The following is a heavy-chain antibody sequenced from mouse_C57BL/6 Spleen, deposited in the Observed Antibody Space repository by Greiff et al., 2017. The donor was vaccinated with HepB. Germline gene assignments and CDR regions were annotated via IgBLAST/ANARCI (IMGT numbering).Heavy chain of an antibody. V-gene: IGHV3-6*01. D-gene: IGHD1-1*01. Sequence: EVKLQESGPGLVKPSQSLSLTCSVTGYSNTSGYYWNWIRQFPGNKLEWMGYISYDGSNNYNPSLKNRISITRDTSKNQFFLKLNSVTTEDTATYYCARDYGSSFPYYFDYWGQGTTLTVSS. CDR1: GYSNTSGYY. CDR2: ISYDGSN. CDR3: ARDYGSSFPYYFDY. J-gene: IGHJ2*01.